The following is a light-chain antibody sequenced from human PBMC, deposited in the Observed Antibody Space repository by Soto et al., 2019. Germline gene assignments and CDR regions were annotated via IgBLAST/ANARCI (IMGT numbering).Light chain of an antibody. Sequence: ILLTQSPATLSLSPGERATLSCRARQSVSSSYLAWYQQKPGQAPRLLLYGASTRATSIPASFSGSGSGTDFTLTISSLEPEDFAVYYCQQWRTFGPGTKVEIK. V-gene: IGKV3D-20*02. CDR1: QSVSSSY. J-gene: IGKJ3*01. CDR3: QQWRT. CDR2: GAS.